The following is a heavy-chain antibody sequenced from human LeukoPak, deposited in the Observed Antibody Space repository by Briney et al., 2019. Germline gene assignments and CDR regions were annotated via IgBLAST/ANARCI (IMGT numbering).Heavy chain of an antibody. Sequence: GRSLRLSCAASGFTFSSYAMHWVRQAPGKGLEWVAVISYDGSNKYYADSVKGQFTISRDNSKNTLYLQMNSLRAEDTAVYYCARDHLVRGVIVGANWFDPWGQGTLVTVSS. CDR2: ISYDGSNK. V-gene: IGHV3-30*04. CDR1: GFTFSSYA. J-gene: IGHJ5*02. D-gene: IGHD3-10*01. CDR3: ARDHLVRGVIVGANWFDP.